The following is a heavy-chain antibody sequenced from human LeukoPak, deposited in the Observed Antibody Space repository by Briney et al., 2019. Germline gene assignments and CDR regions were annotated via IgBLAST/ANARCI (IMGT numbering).Heavy chain of an antibody. CDR1: GGSISSSSYY. CDR2: IYYSGSS. V-gene: IGHV4-39*07. Sequence: SETLSLTCTVSGGSISSSSYYWGWIRQPPGKGLEWIGNIYYSGSSYYNPSLKSRVTISGDTSKNQFSLRLGSVTAADTAVYYCAREGGDSSGYYHDYWGQGTLVTVSS. CDR3: AREGGDSSGYYHDY. J-gene: IGHJ4*02. D-gene: IGHD3-22*01.